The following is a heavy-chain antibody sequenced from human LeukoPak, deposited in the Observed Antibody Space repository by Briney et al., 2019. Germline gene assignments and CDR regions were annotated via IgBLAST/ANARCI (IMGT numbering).Heavy chain of an antibody. CDR2: IYSNNTT. Sequence: GGSLRLSCAASGFTVSSNYMTWVRQAPGKGLEWVSVIYSNNTTFYADSVKGRFAISTDNSKNTLYLQMNSLRVEDTAVYFCAARKVRGVWFYLDYWGQGTLVTVSS. CDR1: GFTVSSNY. CDR3: AARKVRGVWFYLDY. D-gene: IGHD3-10*01. V-gene: IGHV3-53*01. J-gene: IGHJ4*02.